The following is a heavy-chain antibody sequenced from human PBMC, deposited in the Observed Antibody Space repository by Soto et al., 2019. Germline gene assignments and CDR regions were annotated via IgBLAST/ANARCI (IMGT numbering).Heavy chain of an antibody. V-gene: IGHV4-34*01. CDR3: ARAKQLGPYYYYGMDV. Sequence: SETLSLTCAVYGGSFSGYYWSWIRQPPGKGLEWIGEINHSGSTNYNPSLKSRVTISVDTSKNQFSLKLSSVTAADTAVYYCARAKQLGPYYYYGMDVWGQGTTVTSP. J-gene: IGHJ6*02. CDR2: INHSGST. D-gene: IGHD6-6*01. CDR1: GGSFSGYY.